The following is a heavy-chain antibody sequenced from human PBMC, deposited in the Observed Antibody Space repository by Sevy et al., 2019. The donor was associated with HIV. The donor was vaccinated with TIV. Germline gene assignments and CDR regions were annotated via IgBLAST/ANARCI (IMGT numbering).Heavy chain of an antibody. V-gene: IGHV3-23*01. CDR2: ISGSGGRT. J-gene: IGHJ1*01. D-gene: IGHD3-22*01. Sequence: GGSLRLSCKASGFNFNNYAMSWVRQAPGKGLEWVSTISGSGGRTYTAESVRGRLTISRDSSKRTVYLQMNSLRGDDTAIYYCAKDPYSSGEYFQKWGQGARVTVSS. CDR1: GFNFNNYA. CDR3: AKDPYSSGEYFQK.